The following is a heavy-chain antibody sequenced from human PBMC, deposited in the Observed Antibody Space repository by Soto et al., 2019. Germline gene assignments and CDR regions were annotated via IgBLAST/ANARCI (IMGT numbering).Heavy chain of an antibody. J-gene: IGHJ5*02. CDR1: GFTFSSYG. D-gene: IGHD3-22*01. CDR2: ISYDGSNR. Sequence: GSLRLSCAASGFTFSSYGMHWVRQAPGKGLEWVAVISYDGSNRYYADSVKGRFTISRDNSKNTLYLQMNSLRAEDTAVYYCADYYDSSGYFILGHWGQGTLVTVSS. CDR3: ADYYDSSGYFILGH. V-gene: IGHV3-30*03.